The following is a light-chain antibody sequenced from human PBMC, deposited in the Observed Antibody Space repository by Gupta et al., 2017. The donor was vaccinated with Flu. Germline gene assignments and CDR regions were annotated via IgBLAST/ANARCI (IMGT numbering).Light chain of an antibody. J-gene: IGLJ1*01. CDR1: NLGSKS. Sequence: SYVLTQPPSVSVAPGQTARSTCGGNNLGSKSVHWYQQRPGQAPLLVVYGVNDRPSGIPERFSGSDSGNTATLTISRVEAGDEADYYCQVWDASSDHEGFGTGTKVTVL. CDR3: QVWDASSDHEG. CDR2: GVN. V-gene: IGLV3-21*02.